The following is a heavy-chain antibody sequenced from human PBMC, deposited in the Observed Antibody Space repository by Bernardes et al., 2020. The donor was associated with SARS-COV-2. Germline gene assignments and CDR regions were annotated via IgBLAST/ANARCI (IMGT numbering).Heavy chain of an antibody. Sequence: SETLSLTCTVSSGSISNSYYYWGWLRQPPGKGLEWIGSIYSSGTTYKNPSLQSRVTKSVDTSKNQFSLRLTSVTAADTAVYYCVGSSCGRDCYIGGLRSWDYGMDVWGQGTTVIVTS. CDR2: IYSSGTT. CDR3: VGSSCGRDCYIGGLRSWDYGMDV. V-gene: IGHV4-39*01. J-gene: IGHJ6*02. D-gene: IGHD2-21*02. CDR1: SGSISNSYYY.